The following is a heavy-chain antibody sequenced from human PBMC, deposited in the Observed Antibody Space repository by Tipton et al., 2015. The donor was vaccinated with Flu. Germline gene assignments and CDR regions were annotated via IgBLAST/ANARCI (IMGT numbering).Heavy chain of an antibody. CDR2: IYYSGST. Sequence: LSLTCTVSGGSISSGGYYWSWIRQHPGKGLEWIGYIYYSGSTYYNPSLKSRVTISVDTSKNQFSLKLSSVTAADTAVYYCARDLPYCSGGSCYSRRGYFDYWGQGTLVTVSS. D-gene: IGHD2-15*01. V-gene: IGHV4-31*03. CDR3: ARDLPYCSGGSCYSRRGYFDY. CDR1: GGSISSGGYY. J-gene: IGHJ4*02.